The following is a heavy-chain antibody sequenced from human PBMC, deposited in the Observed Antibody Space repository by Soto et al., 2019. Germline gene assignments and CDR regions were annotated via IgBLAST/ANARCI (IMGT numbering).Heavy chain of an antibody. CDR1: GFTFSSYA. D-gene: IGHD2-15*01. CDR2: ISGSGGST. J-gene: IGHJ4*02. CDR3: AKDPPGYCSGGSCYPFDY. Sequence: GGSLRLSCAASGFTFSSYAMSWVRQAPGKGLEWVSAISGSGGSTYYADSVKGRFTISRDNSKNTLYLQMNSLRAEDTAVYYCAKDPPGYCSGGSCYPFDYWGQGTLVTVSS. V-gene: IGHV3-23*01.